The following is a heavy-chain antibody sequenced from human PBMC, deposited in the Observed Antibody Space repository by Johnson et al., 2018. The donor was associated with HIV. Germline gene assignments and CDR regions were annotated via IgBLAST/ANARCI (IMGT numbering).Heavy chain of an antibody. J-gene: IGHJ3*01. Sequence: QVQLVESGGGLVQPGGSLRLSCAVSGFIFSSYAMHWVRQAPGKGLEYISTISSNNYYADSVKGRFTISKDNSRNTLFLHMNSLRADDTAVYYCARMAAHVSDFWGQGTMVTVSS. V-gene: IGHV3-64*04. CDR1: GFIFSSYA. CDR2: ISSNN. D-gene: IGHD5-24*01. CDR3: ARMAAHVSDF.